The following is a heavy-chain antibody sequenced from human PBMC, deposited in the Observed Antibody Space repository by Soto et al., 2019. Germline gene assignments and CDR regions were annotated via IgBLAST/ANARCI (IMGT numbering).Heavy chain of an antibody. CDR1: GFTFSSYG. J-gene: IGHJ4*02. V-gene: IGHV3-30*18. Sequence: GGSLRLSCAASGFTFSSYGMHWVRQAPGKGLEWVAVISYDGSNKYYADSVKGRFTISRDNSKNTLYLQMNSLRAEDTAVYYCAKERQKVRGYSGYDFLSVDYWGQGTLVTVSS. D-gene: IGHD5-12*01. CDR3: AKERQKVRGYSGYDFLSVDY. CDR2: ISYDGSNK.